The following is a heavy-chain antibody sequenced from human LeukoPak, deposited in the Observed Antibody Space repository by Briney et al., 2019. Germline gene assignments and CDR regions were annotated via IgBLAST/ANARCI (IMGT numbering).Heavy chain of an antibody. CDR1: GDSVSSNSAA. CDR3: AGYSYGVRPS. J-gene: IGHJ5*02. V-gene: IGHV6-1*01. CDR2: TYYRSKWYN. Sequence: SQTLSLTCAISGDSVSSNSAAWNRIRQSPSRGLEWLGRTYYRSKWYNDYAVSVKSRITINPDTSKNQFSLHLNSVTPEDTAVYYCAGYSYGVRPSWGQGTLVTVSS. D-gene: IGHD5-18*01.